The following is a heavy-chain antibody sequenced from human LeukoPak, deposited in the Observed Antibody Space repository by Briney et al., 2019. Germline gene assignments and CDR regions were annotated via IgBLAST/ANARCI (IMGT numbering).Heavy chain of an antibody. CDR2: IDPSDSYT. CDR3: ARIDYYGSGSYYTVDY. D-gene: IGHD3-10*01. J-gene: IGHJ4*02. V-gene: IGHV5-10-1*01. Sequence: GESLKISCKGSGYSFTSYWISWVRQMPGKGLEWMGRIDPSDSYTNYSPSFQGHVTISADKSISTAYLQWSGLKASDTAMYYCARIDYYGSGSYYTVDYWGQGPLVTVSS. CDR1: GYSFTSYW.